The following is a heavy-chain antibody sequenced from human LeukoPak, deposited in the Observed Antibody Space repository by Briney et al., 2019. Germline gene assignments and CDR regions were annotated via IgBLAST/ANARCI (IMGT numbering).Heavy chain of an antibody. CDR2: IIPFFVTA. Sequence: GSSVKVSCKASGGTFSSYAISSVRQAPGQGLECMGGIIPFFVTANYAQKFQGRVTINTDESTSTAYMELSSMRSEDTAVYYCARAGGYRYVHRAYYYMDVWGKGTTVTVSS. J-gene: IGHJ6*03. V-gene: IGHV1-69*05. D-gene: IGHD5-18*01. CDR3: ARAGGYRYVHRAYYYMDV. CDR1: GGTFSSYA.